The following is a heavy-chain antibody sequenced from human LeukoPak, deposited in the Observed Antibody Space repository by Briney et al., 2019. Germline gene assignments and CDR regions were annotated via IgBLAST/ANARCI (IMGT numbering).Heavy chain of an antibody. J-gene: IGHJ6*03. CDR2: INPNSGGT. V-gene: IGHV1-2*02. CDR3: AGGYYYYYMDV. CDR1: GYTFTSYD. Sequence: ASVKVSCKASGYTFTSYDINWVRQAPGQGLEWMGWINPNSGGTNYAQKFQGRVTMTRDTSISTAYMELSRLRSDDTAVYYCAGGYYYYYMDVWGKGTTVTISS.